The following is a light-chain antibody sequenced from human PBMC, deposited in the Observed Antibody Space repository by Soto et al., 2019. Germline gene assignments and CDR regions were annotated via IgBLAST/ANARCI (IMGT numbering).Light chain of an antibody. V-gene: IGKV3-15*01. Sequence: EIVMTQSPATLSVSPGERATLSCRASQSVGSDLAWYQQKPGQAPRLLVYTASTRATGIPARFSGSGSGTEFNLTISSLQSEDIAVYYCQQYNNWPPWTFGQGTKVEI. J-gene: IGKJ1*01. CDR3: QQYNNWPPWT. CDR1: QSVGSD. CDR2: TAS.